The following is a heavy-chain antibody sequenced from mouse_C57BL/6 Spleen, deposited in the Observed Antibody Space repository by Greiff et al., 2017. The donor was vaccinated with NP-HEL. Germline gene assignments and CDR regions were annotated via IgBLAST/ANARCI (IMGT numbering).Heavy chain of an antibody. V-gene: IGHV7-3*01. Sequence: EVQVVESGGGLVQPGGSLSLSCAASGFTFTDYYMSWVRQPPGKALEWLGFIRNKANGYTTEYSASVQGRFTISRDNSQSILYLQMNALRAEDSATYYCARWSYEYDVPYYFDYWGQGTTLTVSS. CDR1: GFTFTDYY. J-gene: IGHJ2*01. CDR3: ARWSYEYDVPYYFDY. D-gene: IGHD2-4*01. CDR2: IRNKANGYTT.